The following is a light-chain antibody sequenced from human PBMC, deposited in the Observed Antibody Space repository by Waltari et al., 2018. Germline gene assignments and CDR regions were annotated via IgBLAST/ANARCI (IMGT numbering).Light chain of an antibody. V-gene: IGLV2-14*01. Sequence: SALTHPDSVSGSPGQSFTISCCGISIDTAAYESVSWYQQDPGKAPKVIIYDVTSRPSGVSNRFSGSKSGSSASLTISGLQPEDEADYYCSSFTTSTTGIFGGGTRLTVL. J-gene: IGLJ2*01. CDR2: DVT. CDR3: SSFTTSTTGI. CDR1: SIDTAAYES.